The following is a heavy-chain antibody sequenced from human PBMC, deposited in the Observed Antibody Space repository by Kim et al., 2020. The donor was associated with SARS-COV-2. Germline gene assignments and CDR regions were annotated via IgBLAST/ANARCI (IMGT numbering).Heavy chain of an antibody. V-gene: IGHV3-30*04. CDR1: GFTFSSYA. CDR2: ISYDGSNK. D-gene: IGHD6-13*01. J-gene: IGHJ6*02. CDR3: ARDQIEIAAAGNYYYYGMDV. Sequence: GGSLRLSCAASGFTFSSYAMHWVRQAPGKGLEWVAVISYDGSNKYYVDSVKGRFTISRDNSKNTLYLQMNSLRAEDTAVYYWARDQIEIAAAGNYYYYGMDVWGQGATVTVSS.